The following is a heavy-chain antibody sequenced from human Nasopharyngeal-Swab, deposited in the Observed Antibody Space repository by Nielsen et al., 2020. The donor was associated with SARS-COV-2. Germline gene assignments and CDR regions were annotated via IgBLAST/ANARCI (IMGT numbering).Heavy chain of an antibody. CDR1: GFTFRNHG. Sequence: GESLKISCAASGFTFRNHGMHWVRQAPGKGLEWVGIISSGGRTQVYADSVEGRFTISRDDPGNTLYLQMNSLRPEDTAVYYCAKESSTYYYDNWGQGTLVTVSS. D-gene: IGHD3-3*02. V-gene: IGHV3-30*18. CDR3: AKESSTYYYDN. CDR2: ISSGGRTQ. J-gene: IGHJ4*02.